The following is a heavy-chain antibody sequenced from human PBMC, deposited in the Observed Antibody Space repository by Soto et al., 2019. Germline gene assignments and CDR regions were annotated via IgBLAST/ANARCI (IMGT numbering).Heavy chain of an antibody. J-gene: IGHJ4*02. CDR1: GDSFTGFW. Sequence: GESLKISCKVSGDSFTGFWIGWVRQMPGKGLEWLGSIYPRDSDTRYSPSFQGHVTISADKSLSTAYLQWNSLQASDTAIYYCARQHPLDSRVWYTWGQGTLVTVSS. V-gene: IGHV5-51*01. CDR3: ARQHPLDSRVWYT. D-gene: IGHD6-19*01. CDR2: IYPRDSDT.